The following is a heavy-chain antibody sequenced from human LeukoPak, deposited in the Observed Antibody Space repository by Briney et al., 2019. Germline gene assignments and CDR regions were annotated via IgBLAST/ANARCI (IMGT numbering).Heavy chain of an antibody. CDR1: GFTFSSYA. D-gene: IGHD2-15*01. Sequence: GGSLRLSCSASGFTFSSYAMHWVRQAPGKGLEYVSAISSNGGSTYYADSVKGRFTISRDNSKNTLSLQMNSLRAEDTAVYYCAKGDTQGYCSGGSCYSTDYWGQGTLVTVSS. V-gene: IGHV3-64*04. CDR2: ISSNGGST. J-gene: IGHJ4*02. CDR3: AKGDTQGYCSGGSCYSTDY.